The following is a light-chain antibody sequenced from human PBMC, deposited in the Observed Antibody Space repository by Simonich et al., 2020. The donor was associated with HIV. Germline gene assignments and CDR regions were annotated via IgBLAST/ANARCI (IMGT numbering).Light chain of an antibody. CDR2: DVF. V-gene: IGLV2-14*01. CDR3: SSYTTSTTLV. Sequence: QSALTQPASVSGSPGQSITISCSGTSSDVGGYNYVSWYQQHPGKAPKLIIYDVFERPSGVSNRFSGSKSGNTASLTITGLQAEDEADYYCSSYTTSTTLVFGGGSKLTVL. J-gene: IGLJ3*02. CDR1: SSDVGGYNY.